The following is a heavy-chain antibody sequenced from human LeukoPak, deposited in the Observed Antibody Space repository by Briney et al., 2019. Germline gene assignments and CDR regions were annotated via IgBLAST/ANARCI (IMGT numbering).Heavy chain of an antibody. CDR3: AKNPWYDFWSGYPQHVDY. CDR1: GFTFSSYA. V-gene: IGHV3-23*01. Sequence: GGSLRLSCAASGFTFSSYAMSWVRQAPGKGLEWVSAISGSGGSTYYADSVKGRFTISRDNSKNTLYPQMNSLRAEDTAVYYCAKNPWYDFWSGYPQHVDYWGQGTLVTVSS. J-gene: IGHJ4*02. CDR2: ISGSGGST. D-gene: IGHD3-3*01.